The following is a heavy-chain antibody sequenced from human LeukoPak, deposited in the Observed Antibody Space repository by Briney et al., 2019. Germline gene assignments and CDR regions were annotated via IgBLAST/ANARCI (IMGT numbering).Heavy chain of an antibody. CDR2: ISGNGGST. J-gene: IGHJ4*02. CDR3: AKDDSSGYNDY. V-gene: IGHV3-23*01. D-gene: IGHD3-22*01. Sequence: GGSLRFSCAASGFTFSSYAMSWVRQAPGKGLEWVSAISGNGGSTYYADSVKGRFTISRDNSKNTLYLQMNSLRAEDTAVYYCAKDDSSGYNDYWGQGTLVTVSS. CDR1: GFTFSSYA.